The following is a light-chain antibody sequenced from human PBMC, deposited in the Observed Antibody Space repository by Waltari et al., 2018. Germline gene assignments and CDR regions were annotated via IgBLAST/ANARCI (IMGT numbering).Light chain of an antibody. Sequence: IVMPQSPPTLSVPPGERATPSCRASQSISTNLAWFQEKPGQAPRLLIYGASTRATGVPARFSGSGSGTYFTLVISSLRSEDFAVYYCQQYDKWLRYSFGQGTKLEIK. J-gene: IGKJ2*01. CDR3: QQYDKWLRYS. V-gene: IGKV3-15*01. CDR1: QSISTN. CDR2: GAS.